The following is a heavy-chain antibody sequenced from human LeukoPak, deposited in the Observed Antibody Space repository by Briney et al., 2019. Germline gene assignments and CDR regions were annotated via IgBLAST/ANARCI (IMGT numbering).Heavy chain of an antibody. CDR2: MYYSGST. CDR3: ARARFDAFDI. CDR1: GGSVSSGSYY. Sequence: SETLSLTCTVSGGSVSSGSYYWSWIRQPPGKGLEWIGYMYYSGSTNYNPSLKSRVTISVDTSKNQFSLKLSSVTAADTAVYYCARARFDAFDIWGQGTMVTVSS. J-gene: IGHJ3*02. V-gene: IGHV4-61*01.